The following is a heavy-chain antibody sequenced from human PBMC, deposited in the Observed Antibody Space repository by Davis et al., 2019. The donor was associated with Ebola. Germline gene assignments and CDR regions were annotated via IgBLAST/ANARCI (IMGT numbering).Heavy chain of an antibody. J-gene: IGHJ4*02. CDR2: IYSGGST. CDR3: ASTPRWELLPGGDY. CDR1: GFTFSSYS. Sequence: GESLKISCAASGFTFSSYSMNWVRQAPGKGLEWVSVIYSGGSTYYADSVKGRFTISRDNSKNTLYLQMNSLRAEDTAVYYCASTPRWELLPGGDYWGQGTLVTVSS. V-gene: IGHV3-66*02. D-gene: IGHD1-26*01.